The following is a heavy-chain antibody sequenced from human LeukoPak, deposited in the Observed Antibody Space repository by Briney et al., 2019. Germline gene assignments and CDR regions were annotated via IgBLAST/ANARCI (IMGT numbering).Heavy chain of an antibody. J-gene: IGHJ3*02. CDR3: ARRSDYYDKSGYYYIDAFDI. Sequence: SETLSLTCAVYGGSFSGYYWSWIRQPPGKGLEWIGSIYYSGSTYYNPSLKSRVTISVDTSKNQFSLKLSSVTAADTAVYYCARRSDYYDKSGYYYIDAFDIWGQGTMVTVSS. V-gene: IGHV4-34*01. D-gene: IGHD3-22*01. CDR2: IYYSGST. CDR1: GGSFSGYY.